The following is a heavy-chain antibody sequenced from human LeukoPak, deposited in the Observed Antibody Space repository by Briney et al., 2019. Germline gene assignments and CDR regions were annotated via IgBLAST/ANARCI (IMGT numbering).Heavy chain of an antibody. CDR1: GYTFTGYY. D-gene: IGHD3-3*01. V-gene: IGHV1-2*02. Sequence: ASVKVSCEASGYTFTGYYMHWVRQAPGQGLEWMGWINPNSGGTNYAQKFQGRVTMTRDTSIITAYMELSRLRSDDTAVYYCARDWGRRGYYDFWSGDDNRFDPWGQGTLVTVSS. J-gene: IGHJ5*02. CDR3: ARDWGRRGYYDFWSGDDNRFDP. CDR2: INPNSGGT.